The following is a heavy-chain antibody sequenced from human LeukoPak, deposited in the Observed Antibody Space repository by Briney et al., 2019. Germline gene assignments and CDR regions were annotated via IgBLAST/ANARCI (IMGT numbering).Heavy chain of an antibody. Sequence: SETLSLTCTVSGGSISSSSYYWGWIRQPPGKGLEWIGSIYYSGSTYYNPSLKSRVTISVDTSKNQFSLKLSSVTAADTAVYYCARLRRATYYYGSGSYYEGRYYFDYWGQGTLVTVSS. CDR3: ARLRRATYYYGSGSYYEGRYYFDY. J-gene: IGHJ4*02. D-gene: IGHD3-10*01. CDR1: GGSISSSSYY. V-gene: IGHV4-39*07. CDR2: IYYSGST.